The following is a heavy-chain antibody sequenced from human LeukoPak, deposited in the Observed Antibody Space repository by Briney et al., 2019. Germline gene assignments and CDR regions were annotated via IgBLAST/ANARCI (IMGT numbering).Heavy chain of an antibody. J-gene: IGHJ6*02. CDR2: IIPIFGIA. D-gene: IGHD4-17*01. CDR1: GGTFSSYA. Sequence: ASVKVSCKASGGTFSSYAISWVRQAPGQGLEWMGGIIPIFGIANYAQKFQGRVTITADESTSTAYMELSSLRSEDTAVYYCARDLSLGPQSPNDKDYGDYFYYGMDVWGQGTTVTVSS. CDR3: ARDLSLGPQSPNDKDYGDYFYYGMDV. V-gene: IGHV1-69*13.